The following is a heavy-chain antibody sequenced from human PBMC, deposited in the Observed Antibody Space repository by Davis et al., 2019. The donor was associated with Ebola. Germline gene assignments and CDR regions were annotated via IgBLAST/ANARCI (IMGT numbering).Heavy chain of an antibody. CDR1: GDNFANPW. CDR3: VRGLY. Sequence: GESLKISCRGSGDNFANPWIGWVRQMPGKGLDWMGLFLLANSDTRYGPSFQGQVTMSVDKSTNTAYLQWSSLQASDTAMYYCVRGLYWGQGTLVSVSS. CDR2: FLLANSDT. J-gene: IGHJ4*02. D-gene: IGHD3/OR15-3a*01. V-gene: IGHV5-51*01.